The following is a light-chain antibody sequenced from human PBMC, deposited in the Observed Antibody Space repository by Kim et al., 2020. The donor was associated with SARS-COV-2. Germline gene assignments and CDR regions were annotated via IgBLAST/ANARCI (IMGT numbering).Light chain of an antibody. J-gene: IGLJ3*02. CDR3: LLSYGGPWV. CDR1: TGAVTSSHY. V-gene: IGLV7-43*01. Sequence: QAVVTQEPSLTVSPGGTVTLTCASSTGAVTSSHYANWFQQKPGQAPRALIHRTFNRHSWTPARFSGSLLEDKATLTLSRVQPEDEAVYYCLLSYGGPWVFGGGTQLTVL. CDR2: RTF.